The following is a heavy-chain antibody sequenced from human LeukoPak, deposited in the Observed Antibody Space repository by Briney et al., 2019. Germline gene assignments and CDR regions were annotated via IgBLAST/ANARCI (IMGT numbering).Heavy chain of an antibody. J-gene: IGHJ6*03. CDR3: ARHVVVVTVLYYYMDV. CDR1: GVSISSSNSY. Sequence: SETLSLTCTVSGVSISSSNSYWGWIRQPPGKGLEWIGEINHSGSTNYNPSLKSRVTISVDTSKNQFSLKLSSVTAADTAVYYCARHVVVVTVLYYYMDVWGKGTTVTISS. CDR2: INHSGST. D-gene: IGHD2-21*02. V-gene: IGHV4-39*01.